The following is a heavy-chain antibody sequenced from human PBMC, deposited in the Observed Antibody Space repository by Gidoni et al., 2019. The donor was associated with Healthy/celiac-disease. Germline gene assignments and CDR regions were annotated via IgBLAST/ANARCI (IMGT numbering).Heavy chain of an antibody. J-gene: IGHJ4*02. Sequence: EVQLVESGGGWVQPGGSLRLSCAASGVTLRSYWMSWVRQAPGKGLEWVANMKQDGSENSYVDSVKGRFTISRDNAKHSLYLQMNSLRAADTAVYYCARLRYYGSVSHLPPYFDYWGQGTLVTVSS. CDR2: MKQDGSEN. V-gene: IGHV3-7*01. CDR3: ARLRYYGSVSHLPPYFDY. D-gene: IGHD3-10*01. CDR1: GVTLRSYW.